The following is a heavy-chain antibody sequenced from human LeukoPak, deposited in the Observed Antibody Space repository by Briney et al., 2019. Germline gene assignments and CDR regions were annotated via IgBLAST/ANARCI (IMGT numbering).Heavy chain of an antibody. CDR2: ISSSGSTI. Sequence: PGGSLRLSCAASGFTFSDYYMSWIRQAPGKGLEWVSYISSSGSTIYYADSVKGRFTISRDNAKNSLYLQMNGLRAEDTAVYYCARDRLVAPYYYYMDVWGKGTTVTVSS. D-gene: IGHD5-12*01. CDR3: ARDRLVAPYYYYMDV. J-gene: IGHJ6*03. CDR1: GFTFSDYY. V-gene: IGHV3-11*01.